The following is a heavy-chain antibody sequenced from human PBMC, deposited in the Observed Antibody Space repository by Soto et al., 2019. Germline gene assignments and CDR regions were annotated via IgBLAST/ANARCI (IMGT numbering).Heavy chain of an antibody. D-gene: IGHD5-12*01. Sequence: EVQLVESGGDLVQPGGSLRLSCTAYGFSFSIFWMHWVRQAPGKGLVWVSSINGGGSSADYADSVKGRFTFSRDNDKNTVYLQMNSLSAEDTAVYYCTRGGGYSGYDPFDYWGQGTLVTVSS. V-gene: IGHV3-74*01. CDR3: TRGGGYSGYDPFDY. CDR2: INGGGSSA. J-gene: IGHJ4*02. CDR1: GFSFSIFW.